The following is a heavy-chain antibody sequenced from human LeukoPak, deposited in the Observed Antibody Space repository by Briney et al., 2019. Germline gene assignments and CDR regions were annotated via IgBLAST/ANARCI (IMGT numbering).Heavy chain of an antibody. CDR3: AGLGVVVPSANYYYYMDV. D-gene: IGHD2-2*01. Sequence: GESLRISCKGSGFSFTNYWIAWVRQMPGKGLEWMGIIYPSDSDTRYSPSFQDQVTISADKSINTAYLQWSSLKASDTAMYYCAGLGVVVPSANYYYYMDVWGKGTPVTVSS. V-gene: IGHV5-51*01. CDR2: IYPSDSDT. CDR1: GFSFTNYW. J-gene: IGHJ6*03.